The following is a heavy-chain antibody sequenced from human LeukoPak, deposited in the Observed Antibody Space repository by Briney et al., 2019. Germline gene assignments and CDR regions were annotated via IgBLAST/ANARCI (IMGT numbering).Heavy chain of an antibody. CDR1: GFIFSNYA. CDR3: ATYSGAHHKTFDD. Sequence: GSLRLSCAASGFIFSNYAMHWVRQAPGKGLEWVAVISYDGSNKYYADSVKGRFTISRDHAKNSLYLQMNSLRAEDTALYYCATYSGAHHKTFDDWGQGTLVTVSS. D-gene: IGHD1-26*01. V-gene: IGHV3-30*04. J-gene: IGHJ4*02. CDR2: ISYDGSNK.